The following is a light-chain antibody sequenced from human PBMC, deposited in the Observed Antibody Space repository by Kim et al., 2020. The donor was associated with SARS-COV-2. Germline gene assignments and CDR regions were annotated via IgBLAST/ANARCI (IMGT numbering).Light chain of an antibody. Sequence: GQSLPISCSGTSGDIGNSNSVSWYQQHSGEAPRLIIYDVRDRPSGVSARFSGSKSANMASLTISGLRSEYEADYYCCSTSNTLDYVFGSGTKVTVL. CDR1: SGDIGNSNS. CDR2: DVR. V-gene: IGLV2-14*03. CDR3: CSTSNTLDYV. J-gene: IGLJ1*01.